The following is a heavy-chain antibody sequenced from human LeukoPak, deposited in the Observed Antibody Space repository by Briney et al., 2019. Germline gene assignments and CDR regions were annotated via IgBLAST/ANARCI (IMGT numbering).Heavy chain of an antibody. D-gene: IGHD2-15*01. CDR1: GGSISSGSYY. Sequence: SETLSLTCTVSGGSISSGSYYWSWIRQPAGKGLEWIGRIYTSGSTNYNPSLKGRVTISVDTSKNQFSLKLSSVTAADTAVYYCARGPSEVRYCSGGSCYSLVYYYYYMDVWGKGTTVTVSS. J-gene: IGHJ6*03. CDR2: IYTSGST. CDR3: ARGPSEVRYCSGGSCYSLVYYYYYMDV. V-gene: IGHV4-61*02.